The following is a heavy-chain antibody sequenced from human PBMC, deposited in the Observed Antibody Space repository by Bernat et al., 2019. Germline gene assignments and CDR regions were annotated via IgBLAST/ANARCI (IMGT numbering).Heavy chain of an antibody. V-gene: IGHV3-30-3*01. CDR1: EFTFSSYA. CDR3: ARPAGEYYDFWSGHSPLGY. CDR2: ISYDGDNT. J-gene: IGHJ4*02. Sequence: QVQLVESGGGVVQPGRSLRLSCAASEFTFSSYAMDWVRQAPGKGLEWVAVISYDGDNTYYADSVKGRFTISRDNSKNTLYLQMNSLRAEDTAVYYCARPAGEYYDFWSGHSPLGYWGQGTLVTVSS. D-gene: IGHD3-3*01.